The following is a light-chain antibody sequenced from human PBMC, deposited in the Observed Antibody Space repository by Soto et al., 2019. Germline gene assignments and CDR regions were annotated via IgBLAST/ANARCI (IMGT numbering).Light chain of an antibody. Sequence: LTQPASVSGSPGQSITISCTGTNSDVGSYNLVSWYQQHPGKAPKLMIYKGSERPSGVSNRFSGSKSGNTASLTISGLQAEDDADYYCCSYAGSITFYVFGTGTKVTVL. V-gene: IGLV2-23*01. J-gene: IGLJ1*01. CDR1: NSDVGSYNL. CDR2: KGS. CDR3: CSYAGSITFYV.